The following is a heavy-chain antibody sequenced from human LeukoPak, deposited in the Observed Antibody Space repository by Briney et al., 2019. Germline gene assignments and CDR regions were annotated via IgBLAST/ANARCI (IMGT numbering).Heavy chain of an antibody. CDR3: ARETSLAGFASGLGFNY. Sequence: SCKASGYTFTSYGISWVRQAPGKGLEWIGYIYGSGYTNYNPSLKSRVTMSIDTSKNHFSLKLTSVTAADTATYYCARETSLAGFASGLGFNYWGQGILVTVSS. V-gene: IGHV4-59*01. D-gene: IGHD6-19*01. CDR2: IYGSGYT. CDR1: GYTFTSYG. J-gene: IGHJ4*02.